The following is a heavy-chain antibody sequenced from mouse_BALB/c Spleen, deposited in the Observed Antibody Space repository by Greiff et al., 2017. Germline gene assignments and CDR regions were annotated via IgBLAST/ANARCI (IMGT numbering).Heavy chain of an antibody. V-gene: IGHV14-3*02. CDR1: GFYIKDTY. J-gene: IGHJ4*01. CDR3: ARDRYDYYYAMDY. Sequence: EVQLQQSGAELVKPGASVKLSCTVSGFYIKDTYMHWVKQRPEQGLEWIGRIDPANGNTKYDPKIQGQATITADTSSNTDYLQLSSLTSEDTAVYYCARDRYDYYYAMDYWGQGTSVTVSS. CDR2: IDPANGNT. D-gene: IGHD2-12*01.